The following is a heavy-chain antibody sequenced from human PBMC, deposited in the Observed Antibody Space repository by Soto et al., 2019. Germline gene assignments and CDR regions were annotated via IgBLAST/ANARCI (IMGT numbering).Heavy chain of an antibody. J-gene: IGHJ4*02. CDR1: GYTFSIYY. CDR2: INPNGGAT. Sequence: ASVKVSCKAIGYTFSIYYIHWVRQAPGQGLEWMGIINPNGGATSYAQKFQDRVTMTKDTSTRTVYMELSSLRSEDTAVYYCARSKMTDYWGQGTLVIVSS. V-gene: IGHV1-46*01. CDR3: ARSKMTDY.